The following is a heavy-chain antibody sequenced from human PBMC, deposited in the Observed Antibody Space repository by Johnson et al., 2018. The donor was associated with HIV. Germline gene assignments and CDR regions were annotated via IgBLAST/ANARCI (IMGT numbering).Heavy chain of an antibody. CDR1: GFTFGDYA. V-gene: IGHV3-30*04. CDR3: AKDLRIFDWFNAYDAFDI. CDR2: ISYDGSNK. J-gene: IGHJ3*02. Sequence: QVQLVESGGGLVQPGGSLRLSCAASGFTFGDYAMHWVRQAPGKGLEWVAVISYDGSNKYYGDSVKGRFTISRDNTKNTLYLQMNSLRADDTAVYYCAKDLRIFDWFNAYDAFDIWGQGTMVTVSS. D-gene: IGHD3-9*01.